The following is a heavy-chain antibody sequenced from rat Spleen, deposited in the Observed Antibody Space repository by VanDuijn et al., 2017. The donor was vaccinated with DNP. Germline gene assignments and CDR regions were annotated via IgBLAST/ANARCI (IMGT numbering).Heavy chain of an antibody. Sequence: EVQLVESGGGLVQPGRSLKLSCAASGFTFSDYYMAWVRQAPMKGLEWVAYIRYDGGSTYYGDSVKGHFTISRDNAKSTLYLQMNSLRSEDMATYYCACTPGYRDYWGQGVMVTVSS. J-gene: IGHJ2*01. D-gene: IGHD1-4*01. V-gene: IGHV5-22*01. CDR2: IRYDGGST. CDR3: ACTPGYRDY. CDR1: GFTFSDYY.